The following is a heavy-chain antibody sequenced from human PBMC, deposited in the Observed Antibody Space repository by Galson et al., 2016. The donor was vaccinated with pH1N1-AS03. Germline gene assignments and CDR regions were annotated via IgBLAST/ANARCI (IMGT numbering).Heavy chain of an antibody. CDR2: INQDGSAV. D-gene: IGHD6-13*01. J-gene: IGHJ4*02. CDR1: GFSFSSYW. Sequence: SLRLSCAASGFSFSSYWMTWVRLTPGKGLEWVANINQDGSAVHYVDSVKGRFTISRDNAKNSLSLQMNSLRDEDTAVCYCTRVAYSSTWFWVYWGQGTLVTVSS. CDR3: TRVAYSSTWFWVY. V-gene: IGHV3-7*03.